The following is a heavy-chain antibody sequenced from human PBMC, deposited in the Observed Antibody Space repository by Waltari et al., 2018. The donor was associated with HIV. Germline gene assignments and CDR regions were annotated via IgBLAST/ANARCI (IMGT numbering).Heavy chain of an antibody. Sequence: EVQLVESGGGLVQPGGSLRLSCAASGFTFSSYWMHWVRQAPGKGLVWVSRIDRYGSSTSDADSWKGRFNIPRDNAKNTLYLQMNRLRAEDTAVYYCARVQGYSYAVNWFDPWGQGTLVTVSS. CDR2: IDRYGSST. CDR1: GFTFSSYW. D-gene: IGHD5-18*01. CDR3: ARVQGYSYAVNWFDP. J-gene: IGHJ5*02. V-gene: IGHV3-74*01.